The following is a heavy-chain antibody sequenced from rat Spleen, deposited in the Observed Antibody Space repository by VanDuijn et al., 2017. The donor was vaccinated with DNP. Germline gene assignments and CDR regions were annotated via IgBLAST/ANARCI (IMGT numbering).Heavy chain of an antibody. CDR2: IWSGGST. Sequence: QVQLKESGPGLVQPSQTLSLTCTVSGFSLTSYGVNWVRQPPGKGLEWIGGIWSGGSTDYNSALKSRLSISRDTSKSQVFLKVDSLQTEDTAIYFCTGAPYGSWAMDAWGQGTSVTVSS. CDR1: GFSLTSYG. V-gene: IGHV2-1*01. D-gene: IGHD1-3*01. J-gene: IGHJ4*01. CDR3: TGAPYGSWAMDA.